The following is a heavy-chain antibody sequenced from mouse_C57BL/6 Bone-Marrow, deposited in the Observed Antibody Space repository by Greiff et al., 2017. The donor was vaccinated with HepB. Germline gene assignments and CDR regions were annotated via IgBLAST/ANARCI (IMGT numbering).Heavy chain of an antibody. J-gene: IGHJ2*01. CDR2: INPSSGYT. CDR1: GDTFTSDG. CDR3: ARGYYGSSYDY. D-gene: IGHD1-1*01. Sequence: VQLQQAGAELAKPGASVKLSCKASGDTFTSDGRHWVKQRPGQGLEWIGYINPSSGYTKYNQKFKDKATLTADKSSSTAYMQLSSLTYEDSAVYYCARGYYGSSYDYWGQGTTLTVSS. V-gene: IGHV1-7*01.